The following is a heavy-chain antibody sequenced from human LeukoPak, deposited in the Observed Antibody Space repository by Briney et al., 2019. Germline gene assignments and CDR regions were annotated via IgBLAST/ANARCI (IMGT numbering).Heavy chain of an antibody. V-gene: IGHV4-39*01. J-gene: IGHJ4*02. Sequence: PSETLSLTCTVFGGSISSSSYYWGWIRQPPGKGLEWIGSIYYSGSTYYNPSLTSRVTISVDTSKNQYSLKLSSVTAADTAVYYCARAPVGNGPDYWGQGTLVTVSS. D-gene: IGHD7-27*01. CDR3: ARAPVGNGPDY. CDR1: GGSISSSSYY. CDR2: IYYSGST.